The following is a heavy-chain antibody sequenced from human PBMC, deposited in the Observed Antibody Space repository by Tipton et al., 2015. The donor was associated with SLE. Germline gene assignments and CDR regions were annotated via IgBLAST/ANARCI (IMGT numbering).Heavy chain of an antibody. J-gene: IGHJ4*02. CDR3: ATGGYYYDSSGYYFSFTKFDY. Sequence: GSLRLSCAASGFTFSDYYMSWIRQAPGKGLEWVSYISSSGSTIYYADSVKGRFTISRDNAKNTLYLQMNSLRAEDTAVYYCATGGYYYDSSGYYFSFTKFDYWGQGTLVTVSS. CDR2: ISSSGSTI. V-gene: IGHV3-11*04. D-gene: IGHD3-22*01. CDR1: GFTFSDYY.